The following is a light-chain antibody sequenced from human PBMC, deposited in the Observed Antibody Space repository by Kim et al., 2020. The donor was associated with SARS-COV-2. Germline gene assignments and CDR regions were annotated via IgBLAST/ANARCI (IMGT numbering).Light chain of an antibody. J-gene: IGLJ3*02. V-gene: IGLV1-40*01. CDR1: SSNIGADYD. CDR2: GNS. Sequence: VTISCTGSSSNIGADYDVHWYQQLPGTAPKLLIYGNSNRPSGVPDRFSGPKSGTSASLAITGLQAEDEADYYCQSYDSSLSGSRVFGGGTQLTVL. CDR3: QSYDSSLSGSRV.